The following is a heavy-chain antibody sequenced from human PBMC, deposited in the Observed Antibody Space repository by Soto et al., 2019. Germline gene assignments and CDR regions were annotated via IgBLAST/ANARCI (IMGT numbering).Heavy chain of an antibody. CDR3: AGGGVRGVITRTRDYYGMDV. V-gene: IGHV4-30-4*01. D-gene: IGHD3-10*01. CDR1: GDSISSGAYY. Sequence: SETLSLTCTVSGDSISSGAYYWSWIRQPPGKGLEWIGYIYHSGATYYNPSLESRVTMSVDTSKNHFSLRLSFVTAADTAVFYCAGGGVRGVITRTRDYYGMDVWGQGTTVT. CDR2: IYHSGAT. J-gene: IGHJ6*02.